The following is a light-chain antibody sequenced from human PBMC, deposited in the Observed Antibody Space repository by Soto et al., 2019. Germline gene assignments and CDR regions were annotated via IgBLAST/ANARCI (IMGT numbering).Light chain of an antibody. V-gene: IGKV1-39*01. CDR1: QSIVTY. CDR2: AAS. J-gene: IGKJ5*01. CDR3: HQLNSFPIT. Sequence: DIQMTQSPSSLSASVGDRVTITCRASQSIVTYLNWYLQKPGKAPKLLIYAASNLQSGVPSRFSGSGSGTDFTLTISSLQPEDFATYYCHQLNSFPITFGQGTRLEI.